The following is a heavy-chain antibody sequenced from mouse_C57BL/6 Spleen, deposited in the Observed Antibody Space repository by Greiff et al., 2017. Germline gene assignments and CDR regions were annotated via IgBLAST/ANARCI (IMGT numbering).Heavy chain of an antibody. CDR2: IYPGNSDT. V-gene: IGHV1-5*01. D-gene: IGHD2-1*01. CDR1: GYTFTSYW. CDR3: ARRGIYYGNQYYFDY. J-gene: IGHJ2*01. Sequence: VQLQQSGTVLARPGASVKMSCKTSGYTFTSYWMHWVKQRPGQGLEWIGAIYPGNSDTSYNQKFKGKAKLTAVTSASTAYMELSSLTNEDSAVYYCARRGIYYGNQYYFDYWGQGTTLTVSS.